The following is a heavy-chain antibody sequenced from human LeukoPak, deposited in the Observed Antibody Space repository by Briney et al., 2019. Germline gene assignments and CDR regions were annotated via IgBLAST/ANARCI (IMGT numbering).Heavy chain of an antibody. CDR1: GDSIRSSY. CDR2: IYYSGST. J-gene: IGHJ4*02. D-gene: IGHD5-18*01. V-gene: IGHV4-59*01. CDR3: AREAMYSYGNNFDY. Sequence: SETLSLTCSVSGDSIRSSYWSWVRQPPGKGLEWIGYIYYSGSTNYNPSLKSRVTISVDTSKNQFSLKLSSVTAADTAVYHCAREAMYSYGNNFDYWGQGTLVTVSS.